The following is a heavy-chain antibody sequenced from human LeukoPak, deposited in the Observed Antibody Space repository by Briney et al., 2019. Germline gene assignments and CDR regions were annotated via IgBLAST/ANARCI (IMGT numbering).Heavy chain of an antibody. V-gene: IGHV3-53*01. CDR1: GFTVSSNY. D-gene: IGHD1-7*01. Sequence: TGGSLRLSCAASGFTVSSNYMSWVRQAPGKGLEWVSVIYSGGSTYHADSVKGRFTISRDNSKNTLYLQMNSLRAEDTAVYYCARDPRSGITGTSAGMDVWGQGTTVTVSS. CDR2: IYSGGST. CDR3: ARDPRSGITGTSAGMDV. J-gene: IGHJ6*02.